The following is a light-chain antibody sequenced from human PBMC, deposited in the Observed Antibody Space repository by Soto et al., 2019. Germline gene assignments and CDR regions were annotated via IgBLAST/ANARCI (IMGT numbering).Light chain of an antibody. J-gene: IGLJ1*01. CDR3: CSYTDSRTHI. CDR2: EVS. CDR1: SSDVGGYNY. Sequence: VLTQPASVSGSPGQSITISCTGTSSDVGGYNYVSWYQQHPGKAPKLIIFEVSYRPSGISNRFSASKSGDTASLTISGLQADDEADYYCCSYTDSRTHIFGSGTKVTVL. V-gene: IGLV2-14*01.